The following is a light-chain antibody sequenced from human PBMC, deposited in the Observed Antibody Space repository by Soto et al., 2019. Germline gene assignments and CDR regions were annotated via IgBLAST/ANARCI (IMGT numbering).Light chain of an antibody. CDR1: QTISRR. CDR3: QQYQSYSALT. V-gene: IGKV1-5*01. Sequence: DVQMTQSPSTLSASLGDRVTITCLASQTISRRLAWYQQKPGKAPNPLIYDAPTLESGVPSRFSGSGSGTEFTLTISSLQPDDSAAYYCQQYQSYSALTVGGGPKVEIK. J-gene: IGKJ4*01. CDR2: DAP.